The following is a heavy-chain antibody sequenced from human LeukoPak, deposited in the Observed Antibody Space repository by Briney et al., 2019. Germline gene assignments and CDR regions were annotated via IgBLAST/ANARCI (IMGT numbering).Heavy chain of an antibody. CDR3: ARGDLKSDWFDP. Sequence: SXTCTVSGGSISSDLYYWNWIRQPAGKGLEWIGRFYNSGSTNFNPSLKSRVTISADTSKNQFSLKLRSVTAADTAVYYCARGDLKSDWFDPWGQGTLVIVST. V-gene: IGHV4-61*02. J-gene: IGHJ5*02. CDR1: GGSISSDLYY. D-gene: IGHD3-3*01. CDR2: FYNSGST.